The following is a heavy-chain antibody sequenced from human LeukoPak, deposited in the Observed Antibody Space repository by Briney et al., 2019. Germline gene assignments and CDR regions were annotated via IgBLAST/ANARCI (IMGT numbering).Heavy chain of an antibody. CDR3: ARTVAYYYDSSGYYFDY. CDR2: INWNGGST. J-gene: IGHJ4*02. CDR1: GFTFDEYG. V-gene: IGHV3-20*04. D-gene: IGHD3-22*01. Sequence: GGSLRLSCAASGFTFDEYGMSWVRQAPGKGLEGVSGINWNGGSTVYADSVKGRFTISRDNAKNSLYLQMNSLRAEDTALYYCARTVAYYYDSSGYYFDYWGQGTLVTVSS.